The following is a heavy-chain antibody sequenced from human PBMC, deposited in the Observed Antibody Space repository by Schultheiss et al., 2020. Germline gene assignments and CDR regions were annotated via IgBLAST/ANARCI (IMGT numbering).Heavy chain of an antibody. V-gene: IGHV1-18*01. CDR2: ISAYNGNT. J-gene: IGHJ4*02. CDR1: GYTFTSYG. Sequence: ASVKVSCKASGYTFTSYGISWVRQAPGQGLEWMGWISAYNGNTNYAQKLQGRVTMTTDTSTSTAYMELRSLRSDDTAVYYCARSRYCSSTSCYRGGVDYWGQGTLVTVSS. D-gene: IGHD2-2*01. CDR3: ARSRYCSSTSCYRGGVDY.